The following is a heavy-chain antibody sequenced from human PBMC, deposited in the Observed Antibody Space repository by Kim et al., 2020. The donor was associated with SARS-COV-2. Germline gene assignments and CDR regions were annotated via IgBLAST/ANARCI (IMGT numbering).Heavy chain of an antibody. CDR2: GGST. Sequence: GGSTLHAASVKRRFTTSRDNANNMLYLQINSLRFDDTAIYYCTSIFEYWGQGALVTVSS. V-gene: IGHV3-74*01. J-gene: IGHJ4*02. CDR3: TSIFEY. D-gene: IGHD3-3*02.